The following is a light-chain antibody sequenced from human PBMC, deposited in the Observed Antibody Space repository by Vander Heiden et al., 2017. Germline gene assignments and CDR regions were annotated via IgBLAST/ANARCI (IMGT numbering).Light chain of an antibody. J-gene: IGKJ2*01. V-gene: IGKV1-5*03. CDR2: KAS. CDR1: QSISSW. CDR3: QQYNSDSPPYT. Sequence: DIQMTQSPSTLSASVGDRVTITCRASQSISSWLAWYQQKPGKAPKLLIYKASSLERGVPSRFSGSGAGTEFTLTISSLQPDDFATYYCQQYNSDSPPYTFGQGTKLXIK.